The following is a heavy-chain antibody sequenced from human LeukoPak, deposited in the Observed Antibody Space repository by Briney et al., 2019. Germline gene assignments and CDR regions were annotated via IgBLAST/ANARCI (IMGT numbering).Heavy chain of an antibody. V-gene: IGHV1-46*01. CDR2: INPGGGST. J-gene: IGHJ4*02. CDR3: ARGRHSSGWFDVFDY. D-gene: IGHD6-19*01. CDR1: GYTFTSYY. Sequence: PEASVTVSCKASGYTFTSYYMQWVRQAPGQGLEWMGIINPGGGSTSYAQKLQGRVTMTRDTSTSTVYMELSSLRSEDTAVYYCARGRHSSGWFDVFDYWGQGTLVTVSS.